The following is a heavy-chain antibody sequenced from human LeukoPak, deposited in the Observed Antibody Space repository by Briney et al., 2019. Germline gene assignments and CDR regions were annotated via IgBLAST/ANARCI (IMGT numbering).Heavy chain of an antibody. CDR1: GFTFSSYG. Sequence: PGGSLRLSCAASGFTFSSYGMRWVRQAPGKGLEWVAVISYDGSNKYYADSVKGRFTISRDNSKNTLYLQMNSLRAEDTAVYYCATPNIGAFDIWGQGTMVTVSS. D-gene: IGHD2/OR15-2a*01. CDR3: ATPNIGAFDI. V-gene: IGHV3-30*03. CDR2: ISYDGSNK. J-gene: IGHJ3*02.